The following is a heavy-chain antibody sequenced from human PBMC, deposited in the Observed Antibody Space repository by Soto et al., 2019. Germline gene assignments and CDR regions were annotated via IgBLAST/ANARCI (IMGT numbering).Heavy chain of an antibody. V-gene: IGHV2-5*02. Sequence: QITLKESAPTRVKPTQTLTLTCTFSGFSLTSRPMGVGWIRQPPGKALEWLAFIYWDDDKRYSPSLRSRLTITKDTAGNQVVLTMTNMHPMDTATYYCAHRLSGYNWNGGYFDYWGQGALVTVSS. CDR3: AHRLSGYNWNGGYFDY. D-gene: IGHD1-1*01. J-gene: IGHJ4*02. CDR2: IYWDDDK. CDR1: GFSLTSRPMG.